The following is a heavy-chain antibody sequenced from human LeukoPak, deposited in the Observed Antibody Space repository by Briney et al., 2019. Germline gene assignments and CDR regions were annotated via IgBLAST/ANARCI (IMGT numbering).Heavy chain of an antibody. Sequence: PGRSLRLSCAASGFTFSSYAMHWVRQAPGKGLEWVAVISYDGSNKYYADSVKGRFTISRDNSKNTLYLQMNSLRAEDTAVYYCARDPWWLYGDYGFYPQNYGMDVWGQGTTVTVFS. CDR3: ARDPWWLYGDYGFYPQNYGMDV. V-gene: IGHV3-30-3*01. CDR2: ISYDGSNK. J-gene: IGHJ6*02. D-gene: IGHD4-17*01. CDR1: GFTFSSYA.